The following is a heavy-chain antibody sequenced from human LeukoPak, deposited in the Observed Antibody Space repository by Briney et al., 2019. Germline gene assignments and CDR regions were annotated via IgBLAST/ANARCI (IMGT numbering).Heavy chain of an antibody. CDR1: GFTFSSYA. D-gene: IGHD3-10*01. V-gene: IGHV3-30-3*02. J-gene: IGHJ4*02. Sequence: PGRSLRLSCAASGFTFSSYAMHWVRQAPGKGLEWVAVISYDGSNKYYADSVKGRFTISRDNSKNTLYLQMNSLRAEDTAVYYCAKWFGEFTASFDYWGQGTLVTVSS. CDR3: AKWFGEFTASFDY. CDR2: ISYDGSNK.